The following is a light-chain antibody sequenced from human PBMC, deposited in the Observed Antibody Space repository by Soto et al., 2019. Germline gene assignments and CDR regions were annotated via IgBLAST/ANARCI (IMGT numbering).Light chain of an antibody. CDR2: DAS. CDR3: QQYNSWPYT. J-gene: IGKJ2*01. V-gene: IGKV3-15*01. Sequence: EIVMTQSPATLSVSAGERATLSCRASQSVSSNLAWYQQKPGQAPRLLIYDASSRATGIPARFSGSGSGTEFTLTISSLQSEDFAVYYCQQYNSWPYTFGQGTKLEIK. CDR1: QSVSSN.